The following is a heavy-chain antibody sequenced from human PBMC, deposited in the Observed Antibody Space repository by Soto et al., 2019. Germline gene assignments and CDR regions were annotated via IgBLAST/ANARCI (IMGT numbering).Heavy chain of an antibody. CDR1: GLTFSSYA. CDR3: MSRIGMAPY. J-gene: IGHJ4*02. D-gene: IGHD1-26*01. CDR2: IDAGADYT. V-gene: IGHV3-23*01. Sequence: GESLKISCAASGLTFSSYATSWVRQAPGKGLEWVSAIDAGADYTHYADSVKGRFTLSRDSSKNTVYLQMDRLRAEDTAVYYCMSRIGMAPYWGQGTPVTVSS.